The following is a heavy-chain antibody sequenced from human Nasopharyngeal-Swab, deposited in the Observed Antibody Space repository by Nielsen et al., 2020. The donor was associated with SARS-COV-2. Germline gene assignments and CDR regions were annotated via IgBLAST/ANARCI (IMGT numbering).Heavy chain of an antibody. CDR2: LSVYNGHT. J-gene: IGHJ4*02. D-gene: IGHD3-3*01. Sequence: ASVKVSCKTSGYIFTSYGIIWVRQSPGQWLEWMGWLSVYNGHTKYAQNLQGRITMTTDTSTSTAYMELRSLRSDDTAVYYCARDQERRYYDSWSGITAFDYWGQGTLVTVAS. CDR1: GYIFTSYG. V-gene: IGHV1-18*01. CDR3: ARDQERRYYDSWSGITAFDY.